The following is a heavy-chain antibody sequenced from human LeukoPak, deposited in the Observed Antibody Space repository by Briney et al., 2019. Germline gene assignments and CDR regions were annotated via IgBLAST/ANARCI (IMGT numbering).Heavy chain of an antibody. J-gene: IGHJ6*02. Sequence: SETLSLTCTVSGGSISSYYWSWIRQPPGKGLEWIGYIYYSGSTNYNPSLKSRVTISVDSSKNQFSLKLSSVTAADTAVYYCARDPGGWGQVTTVTVSS. V-gene: IGHV4-59*01. CDR3: ARDPGG. CDR2: IYYSGST. CDR1: GGSISSYY. D-gene: IGHD2-15*01.